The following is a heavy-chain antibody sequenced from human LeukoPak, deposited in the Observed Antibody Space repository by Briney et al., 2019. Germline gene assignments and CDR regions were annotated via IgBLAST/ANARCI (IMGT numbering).Heavy chain of an antibody. D-gene: IGHD2-2*02. J-gene: IGHJ4*02. CDR1: GYTFTGYY. CDR2: INPNSGGT. CDR3: ARVAEGGLGLAAIGYFDY. Sequence: ASVKVSCMASGYTFTGYYMHWVRQAPGQGLEWMGWINPNSGGTNYAQKFQGRVTMTRDTSISTAYMELSRLRSDDTAVYYCARVAEGGLGLAAIGYFDYWGQGTLVTVSS. V-gene: IGHV1-2*02.